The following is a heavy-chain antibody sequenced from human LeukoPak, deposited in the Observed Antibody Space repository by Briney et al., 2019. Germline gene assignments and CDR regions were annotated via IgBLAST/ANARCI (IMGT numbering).Heavy chain of an antibody. CDR3: ARFRRELPYYYYYDMDV. CDR2: IYTSGST. J-gene: IGHJ6*03. CDR1: GGSISSFY. V-gene: IGHV4-4*07. D-gene: IGHD1-7*01. Sequence: SETLSLTCTVSGGSISSFYWSWIRQPAGKGLEWIGRIYTSGSTNYNPSLKSRVTMSVDTSKNQFSLKLSSVTAADTAVYYCARFRRELPYYYYYDMDVWGKGTTVTVSS.